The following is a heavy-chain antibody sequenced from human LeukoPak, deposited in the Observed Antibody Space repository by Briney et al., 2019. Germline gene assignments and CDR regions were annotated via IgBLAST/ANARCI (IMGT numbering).Heavy chain of an antibody. V-gene: IGHV1-18*01. D-gene: IGHD6-13*01. CDR2: ISAYNGNT. Sequence: GASVKVSCKASGYTFTSYGISWVRQAPGQGLEWMRWISAYNGNTNYAQKLQGRVTMTTDTSTSTAYMELRSLRSDDTAVYYCARDEDIAAAGRMVDYWGQGTLVTVSS. CDR1: GYTFTSYG. CDR3: ARDEDIAAAGRMVDY. J-gene: IGHJ4*02.